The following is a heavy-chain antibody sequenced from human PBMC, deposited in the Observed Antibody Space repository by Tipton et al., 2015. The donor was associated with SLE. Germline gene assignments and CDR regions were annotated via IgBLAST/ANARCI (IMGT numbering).Heavy chain of an antibody. CDR3: ARGGAELGSDWFCDL. Sequence: QSGAEVKKPGASVKVSCQSSGYIFTAYYVHLVRQSPGQGLEWMGWINPSNGDTNSAQRFQGRVTMTTDTSIETVYMELSSLTSEDTAVYYCARGGAELGSDWFCDLWGRGTLVTVSS. V-gene: IGHV1-2*02. D-gene: IGHD7-27*01. CDR2: INPSNGDT. CDR1: GYIFTAYY. J-gene: IGHJ2*01.